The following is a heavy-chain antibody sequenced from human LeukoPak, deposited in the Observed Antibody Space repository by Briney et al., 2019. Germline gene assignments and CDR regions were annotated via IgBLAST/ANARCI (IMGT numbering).Heavy chain of an antibody. Sequence: GASVKVSCKASGGTFSSYAISWVRQAPGQGLEWMGRIIPIFGTANYARKFQGRVTITTDEFTSTAYMELSSLRSEDTAVYYCTGSWGGAFDIWGQGTMVTVSS. CDR2: IIPIFGTA. CDR1: GGTFSSYA. V-gene: IGHV1-69*05. D-gene: IGHD3-16*01. J-gene: IGHJ3*02. CDR3: TGSWGGAFDI.